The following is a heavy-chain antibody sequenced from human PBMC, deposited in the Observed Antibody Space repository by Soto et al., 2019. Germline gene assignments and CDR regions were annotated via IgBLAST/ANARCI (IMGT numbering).Heavy chain of an antibody. Sequence: GVSLRLSCAASGFTFSSYAMSWVRQAPGKGLEWVSAISGSGGSTYYADSVKGRFTISRDNSKNTLYLQMNSLRAEDTAVYYCAKELAITGTTGVVDYWGQGTLVTVSS. J-gene: IGHJ4*02. D-gene: IGHD1-20*01. CDR3: AKELAITGTTGVVDY. CDR2: ISGSGGST. V-gene: IGHV3-23*01. CDR1: GFTFSSYA.